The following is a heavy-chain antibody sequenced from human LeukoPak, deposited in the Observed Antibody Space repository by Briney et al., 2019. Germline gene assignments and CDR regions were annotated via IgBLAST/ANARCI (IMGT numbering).Heavy chain of an antibody. CDR1: GFTFSSYG. Sequence: GGSLRLSCAASGFTFSSYGMHWVRQPPGKGLEWVSILYHGGSTYYADSVKGRFSISRDTSKNTLYLQMNSLRVEDTAVYYCATRRFGELTYWGQGTLVTVSS. J-gene: IGHJ4*02. CDR2: LYHGGST. CDR3: ATRRFGELTY. D-gene: IGHD3-10*01. V-gene: IGHV3-NL1*01.